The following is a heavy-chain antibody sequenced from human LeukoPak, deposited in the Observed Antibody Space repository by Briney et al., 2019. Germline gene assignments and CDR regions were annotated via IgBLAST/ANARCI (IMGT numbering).Heavy chain of an antibody. CDR1: GFSFSSYA. J-gene: IGHJ4*02. CDR2: ISSSGSTI. V-gene: IGHV3-48*04. CDR3: ARVGVGSLDY. Sequence: GGSLRLSCAASGFSFSSYAMSWVRQAPGKGLEWVSYISSSGSTIYYADSVKSRFTISRDNAKNSLYLQMNSLRAEDTAVYYCARVGVGSLDYWGQGTLVTVSS. D-gene: IGHD1-26*01.